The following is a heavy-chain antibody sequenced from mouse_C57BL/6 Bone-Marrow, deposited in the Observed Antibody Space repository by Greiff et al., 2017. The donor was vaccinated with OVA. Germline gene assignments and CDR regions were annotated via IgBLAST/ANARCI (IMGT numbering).Heavy chain of an antibody. V-gene: IGHV2-2*01. CDR2: IWSGGST. CDR1: GFSLTCYG. Sequence: QVQLQQSGPGLVQPSQSLSITCPVSGFSLTCYGVHWVRQSPGKGLEWLGVIWSGGSTDYNAAFISSRSISKDNSKSQVFFKMNSLQADDTAIYYCASNWYAMDYWGQGTSVTVSS. CDR3: ASNWYAMDY. J-gene: IGHJ4*01.